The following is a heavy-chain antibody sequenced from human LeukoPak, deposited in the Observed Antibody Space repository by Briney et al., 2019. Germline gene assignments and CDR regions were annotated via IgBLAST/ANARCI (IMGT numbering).Heavy chain of an antibody. V-gene: IGHV3-74*01. CDR1: GFTFRTYW. CDR3: GRDLGGRSGY. Sequence: GGSLRLSCAISGFTFRTYWMHWVRQVPGEGLVWVSRINEDGSITNYADSVKGRFSISRDNAKNTLYLQMNSLRAEDTAAYYCGRDLGGRSGYWGQEPWSPSPQ. J-gene: IGHJ4*01. D-gene: IGHD1-26*01. CDR2: INEDGSIT.